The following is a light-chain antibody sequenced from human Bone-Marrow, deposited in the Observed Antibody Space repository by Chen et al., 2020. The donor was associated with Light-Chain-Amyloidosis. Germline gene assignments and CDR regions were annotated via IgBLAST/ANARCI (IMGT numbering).Light chain of an antibody. CDR3: QQHGGSPPYT. V-gene: IGKV3-20*01. J-gene: IGKJ2*01. Sequence: EIVLTQSPGTLSLSPGERATLSCRASQSVSSSYLAWYQQKPGQAPRLLIYGASNRATGIPDRFSGSGSETDFTLTISRLEPEDFAVYYCQQHGGSPPYTFGQGTKLEIK. CDR1: QSVSSSY. CDR2: GAS.